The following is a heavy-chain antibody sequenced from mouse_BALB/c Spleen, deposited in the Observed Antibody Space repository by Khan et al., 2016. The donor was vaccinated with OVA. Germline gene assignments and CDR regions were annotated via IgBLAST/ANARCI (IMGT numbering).Heavy chain of an antibody. V-gene: IGHV1S136*01. CDR2: IYPFNDDT. CDR3: APVGNYYVSFAY. CDR1: GYTFTSYV. Sequence: VQLQQSGPELVKPGASVKMSCKASGYTFTSYVMHWVKQKPGLGLEWIGYIYPFNDDTKYNENFKGKATLTSDKSSSTAYMELSRLTSEDSAVDYCAPVGNYYVSFAYWGQGTLVTVSA. J-gene: IGHJ3*01. D-gene: IGHD1-1*01.